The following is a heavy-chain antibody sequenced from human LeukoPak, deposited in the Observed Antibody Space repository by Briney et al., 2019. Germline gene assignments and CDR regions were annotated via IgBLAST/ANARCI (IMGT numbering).Heavy chain of an antibody. Sequence: GGSLRLSCAASGFTFSSYSMHWVRQAPGKGLEWVAFIWYDGSNQYYADSVKGRFTISRDNSKNTLYLQMNSLRAEDTAVYYCATPYNYSFDNWGQGTLVTVSS. J-gene: IGHJ4*02. V-gene: IGHV3-30*02. CDR3: ATPYNYSFDN. CDR1: GFTFSSYS. CDR2: IWYDGSNQ. D-gene: IGHD3-22*01.